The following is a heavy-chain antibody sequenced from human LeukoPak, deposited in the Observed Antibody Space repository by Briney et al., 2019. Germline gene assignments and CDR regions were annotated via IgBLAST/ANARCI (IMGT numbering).Heavy chain of an antibody. CDR3: ARKSYSSSWYYFDY. V-gene: IGHV1-18*01. Sequence: GASVKVSCKASGYTFTSYGISWVRQAPGQGLEWMGWISAYNGNTNYAQKLQGRVTMTTDTSTSTAYMELRSLRSDDTAVYHCARKSYSSSWYYFDYWGQGTLVTVSS. CDR1: GYTFTSYG. CDR2: ISAYNGNT. J-gene: IGHJ4*02. D-gene: IGHD6-13*01.